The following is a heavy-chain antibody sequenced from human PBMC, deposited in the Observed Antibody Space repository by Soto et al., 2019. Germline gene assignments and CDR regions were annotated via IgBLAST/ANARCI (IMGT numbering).Heavy chain of an antibody. J-gene: IGHJ6*03. CDR1: GGSISSYY. D-gene: IGHD6-6*01. CDR3: ARSPGSSSVYYYYYKDV. CDR2: IYYSGST. Sequence: SETLSLTCTVSGGSISSYYWSWIRQPPGKGLEWIGYIYYSGSTNYNPSLKSRVTISVDTSKNQFSLKLSSVTAADTAVYYCARSPGSSSVYYYYYKDVWGKGTTVTVSS. V-gene: IGHV4-59*08.